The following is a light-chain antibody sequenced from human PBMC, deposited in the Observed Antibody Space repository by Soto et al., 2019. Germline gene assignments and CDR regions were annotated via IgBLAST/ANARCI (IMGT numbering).Light chain of an antibody. J-gene: IGKJ4*01. Sequence: DIQMTQSPSTLSASVGDRVTITCRASQSISSWLAWHQQKPGKATKLLIYKASSLESGVPSRSSGSGTGTEFTLPSCSLEADESASYCGQQYNRYPLTFGGGTRVEIK. V-gene: IGKV1-5*03. CDR3: QQYNRYPLT. CDR2: KAS. CDR1: QSISSW.